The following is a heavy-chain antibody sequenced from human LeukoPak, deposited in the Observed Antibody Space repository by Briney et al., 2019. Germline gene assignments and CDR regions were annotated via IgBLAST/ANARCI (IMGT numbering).Heavy chain of an antibody. CDR1: GFTFSSYA. Sequence: GRSLRLSCAASGFTFSSYAMHWVRQAPGKGLEWVAVISYDGSNKYYADSVKGRFTISRDNSKNTLYLQMNSLGAEDTAVYYCARSDYGDYYYYGMDVWGQGTTVTVSS. J-gene: IGHJ6*02. CDR2: ISYDGSNK. V-gene: IGHV3-30*04. D-gene: IGHD4-17*01. CDR3: ARSDYGDYYYYGMDV.